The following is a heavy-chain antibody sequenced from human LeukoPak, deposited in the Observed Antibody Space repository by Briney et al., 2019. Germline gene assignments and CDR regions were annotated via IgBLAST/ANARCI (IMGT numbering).Heavy chain of an antibody. CDR2: ISYDGSNE. CDR1: GFTFSSYG. V-gene: IGHV3-30*18. CDR3: AKGIVGTTAYYYNMDV. J-gene: IGHJ6*02. Sequence: GGSLRLSCAASGFTFSSYGMHWVRQAPGKGLEWVALISYDGSNENYADSVKGRFTVSRDNSKNTLYLQMNSLRAEDTAVYYCAKGIVGTTAYYYNMDVWGQGTTVTVSS. D-gene: IGHD1-26*01.